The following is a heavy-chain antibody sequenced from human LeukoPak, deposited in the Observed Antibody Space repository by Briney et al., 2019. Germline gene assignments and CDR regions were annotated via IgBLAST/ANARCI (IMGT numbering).Heavy chain of an antibody. D-gene: IGHD2-8*01. J-gene: IGHJ5*01. CDR3: SKWYCSNGVCYTEGSGWFDS. CDR1: CYAFTRFG. Sequence: GASVKVSCKASCYAFTRFGINWVRQAPGQGLEWMGLISSYNGNTNYSQKFQGKVNMNTDTSTSTAYMEVRQLRSYETGGYYSSKWYCSNGVCYTEGSGWFDSWGQGTLVTVSS. CDR2: ISSYNGNT. V-gene: IGHV1-18*01.